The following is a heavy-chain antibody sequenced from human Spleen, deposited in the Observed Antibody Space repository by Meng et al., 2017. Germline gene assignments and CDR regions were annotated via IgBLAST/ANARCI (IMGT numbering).Heavy chain of an antibody. Sequence: QGQRVPAGAEVKKPGASVKLSCKPSGYTFAAYWIHWLRQAPGQGLEWMGRIDPNNDHTQYAQNFQGRVTMTSDTSISTVYMELNGLRSDDTAVYYCARDEDISAAGKLFSDYWGQGTLVTVSS. D-gene: IGHD6-13*01. CDR1: GYTFAAYW. CDR2: IDPNNDHT. J-gene: IGHJ4*02. V-gene: IGHV1-2*06. CDR3: ARDEDISAAGKLFSDY.